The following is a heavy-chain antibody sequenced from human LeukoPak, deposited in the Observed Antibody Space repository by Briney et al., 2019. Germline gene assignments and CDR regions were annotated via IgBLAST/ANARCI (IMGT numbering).Heavy chain of an antibody. CDR1: GLTFSTYA. CDR2: ISGSGGST. V-gene: IGHV3-23*01. D-gene: IGHD2-15*01. CDR3: AKECSGGSCYSAGQYYYYGMDA. Sequence: GGSLRLSCAASGLTFSTYAMSWVRQAPGKGLEGVSAISGSGGSTYYADSVKGRFTISRDNSKNTLYLQMNSLRAEDTAVYYCAKECSGGSCYSAGQYYYYGMDAWGQGTTVTVSS. J-gene: IGHJ6*02.